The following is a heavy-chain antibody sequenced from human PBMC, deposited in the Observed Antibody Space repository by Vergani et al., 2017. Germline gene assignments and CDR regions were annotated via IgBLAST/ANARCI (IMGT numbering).Heavy chain of an antibody. D-gene: IGHD2-2*01. CDR1: GFTFSSYG. V-gene: IGHV3-30*03. CDR3: ARGGDLGYCSSNSCLGGWFDP. Sequence: QVQLVESGGGVVQPGRSLRLSCAASGFTFSSYGMHWVRQAPGKGLEWVAVISYDGTNKYHADSVKGRFTISRDNSKNTLYMQMNSLRAEDTAVYYCARGGDLGYCSSNSCLGGWFDPWGQGTLVTVSS. J-gene: IGHJ5*02. CDR2: ISYDGTNK.